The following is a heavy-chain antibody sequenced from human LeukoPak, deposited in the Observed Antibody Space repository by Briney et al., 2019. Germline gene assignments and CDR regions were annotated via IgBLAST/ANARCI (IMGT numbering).Heavy chain of an antibody. CDR1: GYTFTSYA. Sequence: ASVKVSCKASGYTFTSYAMNWVRQAPGQGLEWMGWINTNTGNPTYAQGFTGWFVFSLDTSVSTAYLQISSLKAEDTAVYYCARAGYSGYDSGGGFDYWGQGTLVTVSS. J-gene: IGHJ4*02. CDR2: INTNTGNP. V-gene: IGHV7-4-1*02. CDR3: ARAGYSGYDSGGGFDY. D-gene: IGHD5-12*01.